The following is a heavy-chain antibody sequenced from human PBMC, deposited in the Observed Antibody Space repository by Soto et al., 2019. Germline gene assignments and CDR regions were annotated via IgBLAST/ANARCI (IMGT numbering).Heavy chain of an antibody. J-gene: IGHJ2*01. D-gene: IGHD5-18*01. CDR2: ISYDGSNK. V-gene: IGHV3-30-3*01. Sequence: QVQLVESGGGVVQPGRSLRLSCAASGFTFSSYAMHWFRQAPGKGLEWVAVISYDGSNKYYADSVKGRFTISRDNSKNTLYLHMNSLRAEYTAVYYCARDPLWVTAMVLWYFDLWGRGTLVTVAS. CDR3: ARDPLWVTAMVLWYFDL. CDR1: GFTFSSYA.